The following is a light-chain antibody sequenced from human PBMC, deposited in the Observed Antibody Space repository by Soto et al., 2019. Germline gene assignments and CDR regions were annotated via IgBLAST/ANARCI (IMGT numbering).Light chain of an antibody. CDR1: QSISGY. CDR3: QQYNGYSRT. V-gene: IGKV1-39*01. Sequence: DIQMTQSPSSLSASVGDRVTITCRASQSISGYLNWYQQKPGKAPKLLIYATSTLESGVPSGFSGSGSGTDFTLTISSLQPEDFATFYCQQYNGYSRTFGQGTKVDIK. CDR2: ATS. J-gene: IGKJ1*01.